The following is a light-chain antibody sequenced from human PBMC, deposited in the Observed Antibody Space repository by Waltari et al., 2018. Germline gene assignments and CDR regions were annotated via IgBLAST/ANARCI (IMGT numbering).Light chain of an antibody. CDR1: RTVDSTY. J-gene: IGKJ2*01. CDR2: NAS. Sequence: EIVLTQSPGTLSLSPGERATLSCRASRTVDSTYFAWYQHKPGQAPRLLMSNASARASGIPYRFRGSGSGTEFTLTIDGLEPGDSAVYFCQQFGGSPMYTFGRGTKLEI. V-gene: IGKV3-20*01. CDR3: QQFGGSPMYT.